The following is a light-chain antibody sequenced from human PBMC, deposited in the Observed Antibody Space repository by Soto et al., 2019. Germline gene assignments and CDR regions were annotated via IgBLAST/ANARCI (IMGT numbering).Light chain of an antibody. CDR1: SSNIGAGYD. CDR3: QSYDIHLSASLV. J-gene: IGLJ2*01. CDR2: GNN. Sequence: QSVLTQPPSVSGAPGQRVTISCTGSSSNIGAGYDVHWYQQLPGTAPKLLIYGNNNRPSGVPDRFSGSKSGTSASLAITGLQAEDEADYYCQSYDIHLSASLVFGGGTKVTV. V-gene: IGLV1-40*01.